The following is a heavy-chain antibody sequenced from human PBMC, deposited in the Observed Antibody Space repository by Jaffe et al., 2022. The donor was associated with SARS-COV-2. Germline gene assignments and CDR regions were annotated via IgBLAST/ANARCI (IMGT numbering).Heavy chain of an antibody. CDR2: IYASGTT. CDR3: ARGGYIPDYSYYYGMDV. J-gene: IGHJ6*02. CDR1: GASLSGGTYY. V-gene: IGHV4-61*02. D-gene: IGHD1-1*01. Sequence: QVQLQESGPGLVKPSQTLSLSCTVSGASLSGGTYYWNWIRQPAGEGLEWIGRIYASGTTDYNPSLRSRVTISIDRPKNQFSLKFNSVTAADTAVYYCARGGYIPDYSYYYGMDVWGQGTTVTVSS.